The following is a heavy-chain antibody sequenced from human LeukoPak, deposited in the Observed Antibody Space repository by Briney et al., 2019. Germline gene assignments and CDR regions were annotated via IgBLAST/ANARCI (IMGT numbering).Heavy chain of an antibody. CDR3: AKVVVAATISDAFDI. CDR1: GFTFSSYA. Sequence: GGALRLSCAASGFTFSSYAMSWVRQAAGKGLEWVSAISGSGRSTYYADSVKRRFTISRDNSNTTLHLQMNSLRAEDTAVYYCAKVVVAATISDAFDIWGQGTMVTVSS. CDR2: ISGSGRST. D-gene: IGHD2-15*01. J-gene: IGHJ3*02. V-gene: IGHV3-23*01.